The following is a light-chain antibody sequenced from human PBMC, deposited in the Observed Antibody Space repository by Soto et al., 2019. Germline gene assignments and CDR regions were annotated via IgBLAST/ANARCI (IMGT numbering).Light chain of an antibody. J-gene: IGKJ2*01. CDR3: MQGSPSYT. V-gene: IGKV2-24*01. CDR1: QSLVHIDGNTY. CDR2: KIS. Sequence: DIVLTQTRLSSPVTLGQPASISCRSSQSLVHIDGNTYFNWLQQRPGQPPRLLIYKISNRFPGVPDRFSGSGAGTDFALKISRVDAEDVGVYYGMQGSPSYTCGQETRLEIK.